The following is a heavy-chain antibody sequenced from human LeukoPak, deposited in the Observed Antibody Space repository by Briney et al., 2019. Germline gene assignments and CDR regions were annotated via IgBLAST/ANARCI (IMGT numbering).Heavy chain of an antibody. Sequence: GGSLRLSCAASGFTFSSYWMSWVRQAPGKGLEWVANIKQDGSEKYYVDSVKGRFTISRDNAKSSLYLQMNSLRAEDTAVYYCARGKTGTDYYYYYMDVWGKGTTVTVSS. J-gene: IGHJ6*03. D-gene: IGHD1-1*01. CDR1: GFTFSSYW. V-gene: IGHV3-7*01. CDR2: IKQDGSEK. CDR3: ARGKTGTDYYYYYMDV.